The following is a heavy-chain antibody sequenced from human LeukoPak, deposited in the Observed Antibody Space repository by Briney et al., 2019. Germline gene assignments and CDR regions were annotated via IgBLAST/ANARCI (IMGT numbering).Heavy chain of an antibody. D-gene: IGHD2-2*01. CDR1: GYTFTSYD. Sequence: ASVKVSCKAFGYTFTSYDINWVRQATGQGLEWMGWMNPNSGKTGYAQKFQGRVTMTRNTSISTAYMELSSLRSEDTAVYYCARGIYCSSTSCYFYYYYYMDVWGKGTTVTVSS. V-gene: IGHV1-8*01. CDR3: ARGIYCSSTSCYFYYYYYMDV. J-gene: IGHJ6*03. CDR2: MNPNSGKT.